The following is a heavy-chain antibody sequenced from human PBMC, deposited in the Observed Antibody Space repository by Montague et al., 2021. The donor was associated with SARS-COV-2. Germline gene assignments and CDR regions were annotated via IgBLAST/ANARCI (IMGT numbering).Heavy chain of an antibody. CDR2: IYHSGST. CDR3: ARRYCSSTSCPNWFDP. J-gene: IGHJ5*02. CDR1: GGSLSGFY. V-gene: IGHV4-34*01. Sequence: SETLSLTCAVYGGSLSGFYWTWIRQAPGKGLEWVGEIYHSGSTNYNPSLKSRVTISVDKSKNQFSLKLSSVTAADTAVYYCARRYCSSTSCPNWFDPWGQGTLVTVSS. D-gene: IGHD2-2*01.